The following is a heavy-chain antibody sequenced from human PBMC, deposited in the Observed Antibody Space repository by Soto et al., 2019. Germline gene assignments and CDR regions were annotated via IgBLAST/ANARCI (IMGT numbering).Heavy chain of an antibody. J-gene: IGHJ4*01. D-gene: IGHD6-13*01. CDR3: ARESIAAAGAVDY. V-gene: IGHV4-59*01. Sequence: QVQLQESGPGLVKPSETLSLTCTVSGGSISSYYWSWILQPPGKGLEWIGYIYYSGSTNYNPSLKSRVTISVDTSKNQFSLKLSSVTAADTAVYYCARESIAAAGAVDYWGHGTLVTASS. CDR1: GGSISSYY. CDR2: IYYSGST.